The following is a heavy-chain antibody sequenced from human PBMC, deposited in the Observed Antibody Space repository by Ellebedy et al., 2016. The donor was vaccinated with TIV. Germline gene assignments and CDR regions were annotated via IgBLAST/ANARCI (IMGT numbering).Heavy chain of an antibody. Sequence: SETLSLXCTVSGGSISSTPYYWGWIRQPPGKGLEWIGSIYYSGSTYYNPSLESRVTISVDTSKNQFSLKLSSVTAADTAVYYCARRSPLVVVAFGAFDIWGQGTMVTVSS. CDR1: GGSISSTPYY. CDR3: ARRSPLVVVAFGAFDI. J-gene: IGHJ3*02. CDR2: IYYSGST. V-gene: IGHV4-39*01. D-gene: IGHD2-15*01.